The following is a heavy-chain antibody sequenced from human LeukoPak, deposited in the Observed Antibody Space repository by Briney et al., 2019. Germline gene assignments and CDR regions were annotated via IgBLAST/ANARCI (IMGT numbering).Heavy chain of an antibody. CDR3: ARDLVAGTTTIYY. J-gene: IGHJ4*02. D-gene: IGHD1-7*01. V-gene: IGHV3-7*01. CDR1: GFTFSSYW. Sequence: GGSLRLSCAASGFTFSSYWMSWVRQAPGKGLEWVANIKQGGSEKYYVDSVKGRFTISRDNAKNSLYLQMNCLRAEDTAVYYCARDLVAGTTTIYYWGQGTLVTVSS. CDR2: IKQGGSEK.